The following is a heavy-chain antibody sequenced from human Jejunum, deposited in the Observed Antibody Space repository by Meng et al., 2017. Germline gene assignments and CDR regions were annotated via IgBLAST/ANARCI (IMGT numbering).Heavy chain of an antibody. Sequence: GESLKISCAASGFTFSRSAMHWVRQAPGKGLEWVAVISYDGDNQYYADSVQGRFAISRDNSKNTLYLQMNILRPDDTAVYYCARPESRTLIGISDYFDSWGQGTLVTVSS. CDR1: GFTFSRSA. CDR2: ISYDGDNQ. V-gene: IGHV3-30*09. J-gene: IGHJ4*02. CDR3: ARPESRTLIGISDYFDS. D-gene: IGHD3-22*01.